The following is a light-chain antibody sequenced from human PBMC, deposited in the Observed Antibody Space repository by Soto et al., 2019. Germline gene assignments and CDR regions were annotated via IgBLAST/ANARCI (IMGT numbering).Light chain of an antibody. CDR3: QQRNYWPRT. Sequence: EIVLTQSPATLSLSPGERATLSCRASQSVSSYLTWYQQKPGQAPRFLIYDASNRATGIPARFSGSGSGTDFTLTISSQEPEDVAVYYCQQRNYWPRTFGQGTKVEIK. J-gene: IGKJ1*01. CDR1: QSVSSY. CDR2: DAS. V-gene: IGKV3-11*01.